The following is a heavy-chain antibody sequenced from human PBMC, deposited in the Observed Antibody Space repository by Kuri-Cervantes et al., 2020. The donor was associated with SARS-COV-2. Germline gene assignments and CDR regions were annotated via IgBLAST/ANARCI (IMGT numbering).Heavy chain of an antibody. J-gene: IGHJ5*02. CDR1: GGTFSSYA. Sequence: SVKVSCKASGGTFSSYAISWVRQAPGQGLEWMGGIIPIFGTANYAQKFQGRVTITADESTSTAYMELSSLRSEDTAVYYCARVTYDFWSGQFRLYWFDPWGQGTLVTVSS. CDR3: ARVTYDFWSGQFRLYWFDP. D-gene: IGHD3-3*01. V-gene: IGHV1-69*13. CDR2: IIPIFGTA.